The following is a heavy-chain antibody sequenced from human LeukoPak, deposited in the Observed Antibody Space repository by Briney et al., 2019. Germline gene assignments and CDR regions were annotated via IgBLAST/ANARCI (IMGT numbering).Heavy chain of an antibody. CDR2: IYYSGST. V-gene: IGHV4-39*07. Sequence: MTSETLSLTCSVSGGSISSSSYYWGWIRQPPGKGLEWIGSIYYSGSTYYNPSLKSRVTISVDTSKNQFSLKLSSVTAADTAVYYCAREWELLYYYFDYWGQGTLVTVSS. J-gene: IGHJ4*02. CDR1: GGSISSSSYY. D-gene: IGHD1-26*01. CDR3: AREWELLYYYFDY.